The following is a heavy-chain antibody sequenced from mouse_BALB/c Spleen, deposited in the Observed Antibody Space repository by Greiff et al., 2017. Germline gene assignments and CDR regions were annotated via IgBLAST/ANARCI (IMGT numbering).Heavy chain of an antibody. CDR1: GFTFTDYY. D-gene: IGHD3-3*01. Sequence: DVQLVESGGGLVQPGGSLRLSCATSGFTFTDYYMSWVRQPPGKALEWLGFIRNKANGYTTEYSASVKGRFTISRDNSQSILYLQMNTLRAEDSATYYCARDTGVRAFDYWGQGTTLTVSS. J-gene: IGHJ2*01. CDR3: ARDTGVRAFDY. CDR2: IRNKANGYTT. V-gene: IGHV7-3*02.